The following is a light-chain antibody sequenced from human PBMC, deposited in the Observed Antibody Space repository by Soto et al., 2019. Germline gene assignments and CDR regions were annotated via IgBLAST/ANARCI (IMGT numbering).Light chain of an antibody. CDR1: QRISSNY. Sequence: EIVLTQSPGTLSLSPGERATLSCRASQRISSNYLAWYQQRPGQAPRLLLYGASSRATGIPDRFRGSGSGTDFTLTSSRLEPEDFAVYYCQHYGSSPEAFGQGTKVEIK. J-gene: IGKJ1*01. CDR2: GAS. V-gene: IGKV3-20*01. CDR3: QHYGSSPEA.